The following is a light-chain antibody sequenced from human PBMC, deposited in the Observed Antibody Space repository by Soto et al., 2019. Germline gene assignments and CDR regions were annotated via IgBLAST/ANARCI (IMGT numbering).Light chain of an antibody. CDR3: QQYNNWPLT. Sequence: EIVMTQSPATLSVSPGERATLSCRASHRVNTYLAWYQQRPGQAPRLLIYDASTRATDIPARFSGSGSGTEFTLTISSLQSEDFAAYYCQQYNNWPLTFGGGTKVDIK. V-gene: IGKV3-15*01. CDR1: HRVNTY. CDR2: DAS. J-gene: IGKJ4*01.